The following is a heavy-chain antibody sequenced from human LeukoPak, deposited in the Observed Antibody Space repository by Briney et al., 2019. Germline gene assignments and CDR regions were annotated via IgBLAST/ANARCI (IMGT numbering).Heavy chain of an antibody. CDR2: IIPIFGTA. CDR1: GGTFSSYA. J-gene: IGHJ6*03. CDR3: ARGSMVDGDMGRVSAHYYMDV. D-gene: IGHD2-15*01. Sequence: SVKVSCKASGGTFSSYAISWVRQAPGQGLEWMGGIIPIFGTANYAQKFQGRVTITADESTSTAYMELSSLRSEDTAVYYCARGSMVDGDMGRVSAHYYMDVWGKGTTVTVSS. V-gene: IGHV1-69*13.